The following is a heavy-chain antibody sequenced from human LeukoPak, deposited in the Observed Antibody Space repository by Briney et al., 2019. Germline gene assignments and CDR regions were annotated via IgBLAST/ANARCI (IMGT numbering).Heavy chain of an antibody. CDR1: GGSISSYY. J-gene: IGHJ4*02. Sequence: SETLSLTCTVSGGSISSYYWSWIRQPAGGGQEWMGRIYTSGSTDYNPSLKSRVTMSVDTSTNQFSLKLTSVTAADTAVYYCGRGAKYCSGGSCYTYYFDYWGQGTLVTVSS. D-gene: IGHD2-15*01. CDR2: IYTSGST. CDR3: GRGAKYCSGGSCYTYYFDY. V-gene: IGHV4-4*07.